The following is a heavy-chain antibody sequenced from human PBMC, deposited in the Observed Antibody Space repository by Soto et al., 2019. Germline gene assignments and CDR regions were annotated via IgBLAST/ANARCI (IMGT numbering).Heavy chain of an antibody. CDR1: GGSISSYY. J-gene: IGHJ6*01. CDR2: IYYSGST. Sequence: SETLSLTCTVSGGSISSYYWSWIRQPPGKGLEWIGYIYYSGSTNYNPSLKSRVIIPVDTSKNQFSLKLSSVTAADTAVYYCARSRRVWFGELSKYYYHGMDVWGQGTTVTVSS. V-gene: IGHV4-59*08. CDR3: ARSRRVWFGELSKYYYHGMDV. D-gene: IGHD3-10*01.